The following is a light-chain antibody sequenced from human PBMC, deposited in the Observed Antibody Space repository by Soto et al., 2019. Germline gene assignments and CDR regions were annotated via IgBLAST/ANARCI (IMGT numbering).Light chain of an antibody. Sequence: DIQMTQSPSSLSASVGDRVTITCRASQTIVNYLNWYQQKPGKAPELLIYAAARLQSGVPSRFSGSGSGTDFTLTISSLQPEDFATYYCQQTYSTPHTFGQGTKVEI. V-gene: IGKV1-39*01. J-gene: IGKJ1*01. CDR2: AAA. CDR3: QQTYSTPHT. CDR1: QTIVNY.